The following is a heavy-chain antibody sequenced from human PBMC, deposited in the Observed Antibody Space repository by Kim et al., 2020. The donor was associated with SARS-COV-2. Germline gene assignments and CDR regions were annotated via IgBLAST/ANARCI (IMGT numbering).Heavy chain of an antibody. CDR2: IYSTGST. Sequence: SETLSLTCTVSGGSISNYYWSWIRQPAGEGLQWIGRIYSTGSTNYNPSLKSRVTMSVDTSKNQFSLKLSSATAADTAVYYCARARTGSWYNDAFDIWGQGTMVTVSS. D-gene: IGHD6-13*01. CDR1: GGSISNYY. V-gene: IGHV4-4*07. CDR3: ARARTGSWYNDAFDI. J-gene: IGHJ3*02.